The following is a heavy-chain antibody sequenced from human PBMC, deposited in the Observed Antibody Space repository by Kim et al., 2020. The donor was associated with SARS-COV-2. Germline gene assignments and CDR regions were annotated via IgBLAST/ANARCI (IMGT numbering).Heavy chain of an antibody. D-gene: IGHD4-17*01. J-gene: IGHJ6*02. V-gene: IGHV3-21*01. CDR1: GFTFSSYS. Sequence: GGSLRLSCAASGFTFSSYSMNWVRQAPGKGLEWVSSISSSSSYIYYADSVKGRFTISRDNAKNSLYLQMNSLRAEDTAVYYCARCKGPPGGSTVTTGPYYYGMDVWGQGTTVTVSS. CDR3: ARCKGPPGGSTVTTGPYYYGMDV. CDR2: ISSSSSYI.